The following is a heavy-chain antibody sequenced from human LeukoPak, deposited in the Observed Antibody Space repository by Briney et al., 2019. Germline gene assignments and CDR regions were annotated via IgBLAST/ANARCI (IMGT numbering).Heavy chain of an antibody. J-gene: IGHJ4*02. CDR2: IIPIFGTA. Sequence: SVKVSCKASGGTFSSYAISWVRQAPGQGLEWMGGIIPIFGTANYAQKFQGRVTITTDESTSAAYMELSSLRSEDTAVYYCARGIVGATPLDYWGQGTLVTVSS. CDR1: GGTFSSYA. CDR3: ARGIVGATPLDY. D-gene: IGHD1-26*01. V-gene: IGHV1-69*05.